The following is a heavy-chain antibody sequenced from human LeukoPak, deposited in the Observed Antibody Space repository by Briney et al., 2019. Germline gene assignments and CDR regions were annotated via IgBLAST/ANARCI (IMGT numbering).Heavy chain of an antibody. J-gene: IGHJ4*02. Sequence: GGSRRLSCAASGFTSSTYAMHWVRQAQGKGLEWVAVISSDGKNTYYADSVKGRFTISRDNSKNTVYLQMNSLRTEDAAIYYCTRVANYGGYEFDFWGQGTLVTVSS. CDR1: GFTSSTYA. V-gene: IGHV3-30*01. CDR2: ISSDGKNT. D-gene: IGHD4-23*01. CDR3: TRVANYGGYEFDF.